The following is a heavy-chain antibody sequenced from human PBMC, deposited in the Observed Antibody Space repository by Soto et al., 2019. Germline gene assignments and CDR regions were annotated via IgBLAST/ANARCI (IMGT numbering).Heavy chain of an antibody. V-gene: IGHV3-15*07. D-gene: IGHD6-13*01. J-gene: IGHJ6*02. CDR1: GFTFSNAW. Sequence: PGGSLRLSCAASGFTFSNAWMNWVRQAPGKGLEWVGRIKSKTDGGTTDYAAPVKGRFTISRDDSKNTLYLQMNSLKTEETSVYYCTTAAVHYYYGMDVWGQGTTVTVSS. CDR2: IKSKTDGGTT. CDR3: TTAAVHYYYGMDV.